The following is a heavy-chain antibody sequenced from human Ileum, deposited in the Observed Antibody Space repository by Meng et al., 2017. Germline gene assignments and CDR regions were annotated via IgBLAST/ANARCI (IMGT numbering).Heavy chain of an antibody. CDR3: ARRITTARSLDI. CDR1: GFTFSSHW. Sequence: GESLKISCAASGFTFSSHWTTWLRQAPGKGLEWVANIKEDGSEAYYVGSVRGRFTMSRDNAKNSLYLQMNSMRAEDTAVYYCARRITTARSLDIWGQGTMVTVSS. CDR2: IKEDGSEA. D-gene: IGHD6-6*01. J-gene: IGHJ3*02. V-gene: IGHV3-7*01.